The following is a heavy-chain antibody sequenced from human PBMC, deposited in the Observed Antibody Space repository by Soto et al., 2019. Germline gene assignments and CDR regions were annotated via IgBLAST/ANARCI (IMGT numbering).Heavy chain of an antibody. Sequence: VQLLESGGGVVQPGRSLRLSCTASGFGFDSYGMLWVRQAPGKGPEWVSFISFDGTTKYYADSVRGRFTISRDNSENTVYLQLDTVRPEDTAQYYCAREGVFGLVKIVPPDYWGQGAQVTVSS. J-gene: IGHJ4*02. D-gene: IGHD3-3*01. V-gene: IGHV3-30*04. CDR3: AREGVFGLVKIVPPDY. CDR1: GFGFDSYG. CDR2: ISFDGTTK.